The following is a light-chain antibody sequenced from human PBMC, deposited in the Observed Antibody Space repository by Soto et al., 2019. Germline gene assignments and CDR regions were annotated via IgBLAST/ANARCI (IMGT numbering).Light chain of an antibody. CDR3: SSYAGNNHVV. J-gene: IGLJ2*01. CDR2: EVS. CDR1: SNDIGGYNY. V-gene: IGLV2-8*01. Sequence: QSALTQPPSASGSPGQSVTISCTGTSNDIGGYNYVSWYQQYPGKAPKLMIYEVSKRPSGVPDRFSGSKSGNTASLTISGLQAEDEADYYCSSYAGNNHVVFGGGTKLTVL.